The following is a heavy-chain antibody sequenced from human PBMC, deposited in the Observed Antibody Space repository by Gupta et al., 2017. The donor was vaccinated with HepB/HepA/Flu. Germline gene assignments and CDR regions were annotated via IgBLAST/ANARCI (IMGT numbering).Heavy chain of an antibody. V-gene: IGHV4-59*08. D-gene: IGHD3-10*01. Sequence: QVQLQESGPGLVKPSETLSLTCTVSGDSISSYYWNWIRQPPGKGLEWIGYIYNSGSTSYNPSLKSRVTISVDTSKNQFSLKLSSVTAADTAVYYCARRGPAGPADYWGQGTLVTVSS. CDR3: ARRGPAGPADY. CDR2: IYNSGST. CDR1: GDSISSYY. J-gene: IGHJ4*02.